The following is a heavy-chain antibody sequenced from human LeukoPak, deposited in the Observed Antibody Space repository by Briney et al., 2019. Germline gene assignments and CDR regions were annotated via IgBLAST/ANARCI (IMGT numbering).Heavy chain of an antibody. V-gene: IGHV4-61*01. CDR1: GGSVSSGSYY. D-gene: IGHD2-2*01. J-gene: IGHJ4*02. CDR3: ARAAGGLDIVVVPAAMSPPQKFDN. Sequence: SETLSLTCTVSGGSVSSGSYYWSWIRQPPGKGLEWIGYIYYSGSTNYNPSLKSRVTISVDTSKNQFSLKLSSVTAADTAVYYCARAAGGLDIVVVPAAMSPPQKFDNWGQGTLVTVSS. CDR2: IYYSGST.